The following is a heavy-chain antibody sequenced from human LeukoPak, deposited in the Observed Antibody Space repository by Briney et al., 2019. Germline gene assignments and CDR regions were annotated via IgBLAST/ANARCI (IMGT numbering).Heavy chain of an antibody. D-gene: IGHD5-12*01. CDR2: INHSGRT. J-gene: IGHJ5*02. Sequence: PSETLSLTCAVYGGSFSGYYWSWIRQLPGKGLEWIGEINHSGRTNNNPSLKSRVTISVDTSKSQFSLRLISVAAADTAVYYWACVATILSCFDPWGQGTLVTVSS. CDR1: GGSFSGYY. V-gene: IGHV4-34*01. CDR3: ACVATILSCFDP.